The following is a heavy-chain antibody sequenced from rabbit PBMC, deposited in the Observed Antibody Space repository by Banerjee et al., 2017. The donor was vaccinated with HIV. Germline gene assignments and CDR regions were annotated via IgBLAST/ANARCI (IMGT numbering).Heavy chain of an antibody. CDR2: IDTGSSGNT. CDR3: ARYIDVGYDYACAMDL. CDR1: GLDFSDTYY. D-gene: IGHD6-1*01. Sequence: QSLEESGGGLVKPEGSLTLTCTASGLDFSDTYYMCWVRQAPGKGLEWIGCIDTGSSGNTYYANWAKGRFTISKTSSTTVTLQMTSLTAADTATYFCARYIDVGYDYACAMDLWGQGTLVTVS. J-gene: IGHJ3*01. V-gene: IGHV1S40*01.